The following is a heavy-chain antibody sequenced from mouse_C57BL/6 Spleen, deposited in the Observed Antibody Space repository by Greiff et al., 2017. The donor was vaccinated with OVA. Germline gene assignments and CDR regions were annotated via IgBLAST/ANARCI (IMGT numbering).Heavy chain of an antibody. D-gene: IGHD2-5*01. J-gene: IGHJ3*01. Sequence: EVQLVESGGGLVKPGGSLKLSCAASGFTFSDYGMHWVRQAPEKGLEWVAYISSGSSTIYYAETVKGRFTISRDNAKNTLFLQMTSLRSEDTAMYYCARPAYYSNYEGRPFAYWGQGTLVTVSA. CDR1: GFTFSDYG. CDR3: ARPAYYSNYEGRPFAY. V-gene: IGHV5-17*01. CDR2: ISSGSSTI.